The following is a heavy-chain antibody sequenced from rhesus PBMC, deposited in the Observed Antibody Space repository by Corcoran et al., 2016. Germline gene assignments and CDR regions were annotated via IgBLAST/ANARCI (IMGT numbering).Heavy chain of an antibody. J-gene: IGHJ4*01. CDR2: IYGSSGST. CDR1: GYSISNGYD. CDR3: ARGITSFDY. D-gene: IGHD1-26*01. V-gene: IGHV4-76*01. Sequence: QVQLQESGPGVVKPSETLSLTCAVSGYSISNGYDWSWIHQPPGKGLECIGYIYGSSGSTNYSPSLKNRVTISKDTSKNQFSLKLSSVTAADTAVYYCARGITSFDYWGQGVLVTVSS.